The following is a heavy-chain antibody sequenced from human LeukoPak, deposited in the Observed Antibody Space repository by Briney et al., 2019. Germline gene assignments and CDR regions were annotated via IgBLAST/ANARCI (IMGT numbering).Heavy chain of an antibody. J-gene: IGHJ1*01. CDR1: GFTFSDYY. V-gene: IGHV3-11*01. CDR3: ARELSYYYDSSGYHFPFQH. D-gene: IGHD3-22*01. Sequence: GGSLRLSCAASGFTFSDYYMSWIRQAPGKGLEGVSYISSSGSTIYYADSVKGRFTISRDNAKNSLYLQMNSLRAEDTAVYYCARELSYYYDSSGYHFPFQHWGQGTLVTVSS. CDR2: ISSSGSTI.